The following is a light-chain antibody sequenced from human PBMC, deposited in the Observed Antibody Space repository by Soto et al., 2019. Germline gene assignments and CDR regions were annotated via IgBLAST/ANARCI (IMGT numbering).Light chain of an antibody. CDR2: EVT. Sequence: QSALTQPPSASGFRGQSVTISCTGTSSDVGYYEYVSWYQQHPGKAPKLVIYEVTKRPSGVPDRVSASKSGNTASLTVSGLRAEDEADYYCSSYAGSNNLVFGSGTKLTVL. V-gene: IGLV2-8*01. J-gene: IGLJ1*01. CDR3: SSYAGSNNLV. CDR1: SSDVGYYEY.